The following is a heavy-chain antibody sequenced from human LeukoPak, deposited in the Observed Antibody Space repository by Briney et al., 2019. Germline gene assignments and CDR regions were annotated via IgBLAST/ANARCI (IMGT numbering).Heavy chain of an antibody. V-gene: IGHV4-39*07. J-gene: IGHJ5*02. D-gene: IGHD3-22*01. CDR3: AREGYYYDSSGYPGLNWFDP. CDR2: VYYSGST. Sequence: SETLSLTCTVSGGSISTTNYYWGWIRQSPGKGLEWFGCVYYSGSTYYNPSLKSRVTISVDTSKNQFSLKLSSVTAADTAVYYCAREGYYYDSSGYPGLNWFDPWGQGTLVTVSS. CDR1: GGSISTTNYY.